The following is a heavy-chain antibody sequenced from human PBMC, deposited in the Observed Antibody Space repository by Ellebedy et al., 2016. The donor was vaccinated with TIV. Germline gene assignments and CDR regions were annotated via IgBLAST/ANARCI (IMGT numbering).Heavy chain of an antibody. CDR3: AKVDYYDSSGYLY. D-gene: IGHD3-22*01. V-gene: IGHV3-23*01. J-gene: IGHJ4*02. Sequence: GGSLRLSXAASGFTFSSYAMSWVRQAPGKGLEWVSAISGSGGSTYYADSVKGRFTISRDNSKNTLYLQMNSLRAEDTAVYYCAKVDYYDSSGYLYWGQGTLVTVSS. CDR1: GFTFSSYA. CDR2: ISGSGGST.